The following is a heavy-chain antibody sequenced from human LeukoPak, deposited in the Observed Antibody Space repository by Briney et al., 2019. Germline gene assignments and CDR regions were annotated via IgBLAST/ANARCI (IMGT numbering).Heavy chain of an antibody. Sequence: GASVKVSCKASGYTFTSYGISWVRQAPGQGLEWMGWISAYNGNTNYAQKLQGRVTMTRNTSIGTAYMELSSLRSEDTAVYYCARGYDPWFGESHFDYWGQGTLVTVSS. CDR1: GYTFTSYG. D-gene: IGHD3-10*01. CDR2: ISAYNGNT. V-gene: IGHV1-18*01. J-gene: IGHJ4*02. CDR3: ARGYDPWFGESHFDY.